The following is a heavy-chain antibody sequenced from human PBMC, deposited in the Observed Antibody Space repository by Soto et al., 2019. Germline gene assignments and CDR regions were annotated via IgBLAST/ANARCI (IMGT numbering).Heavy chain of an antibody. CDR2: ISSSSSYI. CDR1: GFTFSSYS. J-gene: IGHJ6*02. V-gene: IGHV3-21*01. D-gene: IGHD3-10*01. CDR3: ARDAMVRGYGMDV. Sequence: SGGSLRLSCAASGFTFSSYSMNWVRQAPGKGLEWVSSISSSSSYIYYADSVKGRFTISRDNAKNSLYLQMNSLRAEDTAVYYCARDAMVRGYGMDVWGQGTTVTVSS.